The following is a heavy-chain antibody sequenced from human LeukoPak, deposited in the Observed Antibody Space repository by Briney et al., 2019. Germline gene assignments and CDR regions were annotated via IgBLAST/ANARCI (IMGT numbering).Heavy chain of an antibody. Sequence: ASVKVSCKASGYTFTNYYMHWVRQAPGQGLEWMGIINPSGGSTNYAQKFQGRVTMTRDTSTNTVYMELSSLRSEDTAVYYCAREGVYYDILTGYYVKGNYYYYYYMDVWGKGTTVTISS. CDR2: INPSGGST. D-gene: IGHD3-9*01. CDR1: GYTFTNYY. CDR3: AREGVYYDILTGYYVKGNYYYYYYMDV. J-gene: IGHJ6*03. V-gene: IGHV1-46*01.